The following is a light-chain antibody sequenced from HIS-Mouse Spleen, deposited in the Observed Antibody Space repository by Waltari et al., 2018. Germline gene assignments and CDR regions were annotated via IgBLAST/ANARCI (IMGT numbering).Light chain of an antibody. Sequence: SYELTQPPSVSVSPGQTARITCSGDASPKKYAHWYQQKSGQAPVLVIYEDSKRPSGIPERFSGSSSGTMATLTISRAQVEDEADYYCYSTDSSGNHRVFGGGTKLTVL. V-gene: IGLV3-10*01. CDR1: ASPKKY. CDR3: YSTDSSGNHRV. CDR2: EDS. J-gene: IGLJ2*01.